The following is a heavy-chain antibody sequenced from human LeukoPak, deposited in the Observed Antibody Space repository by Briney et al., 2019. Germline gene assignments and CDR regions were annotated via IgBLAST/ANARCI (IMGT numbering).Heavy chain of an antibody. CDR2: IIPIFGIA. CDR1: GGTFSSYA. CDR3: ARETYYDSSGSQASRYFDY. V-gene: IGHV1-69*04. J-gene: IGHJ4*02. Sequence: SVKVSCKASGGTFSSYAISWVRQAPGQGLEWMGRIIPIFGIANYAQKFQGRVTITADKSTSTAYKELSSLRSEDTAVYYCARETYYDSSGSQASRYFDYWGQGTLVTVSS. D-gene: IGHD3-22*01.